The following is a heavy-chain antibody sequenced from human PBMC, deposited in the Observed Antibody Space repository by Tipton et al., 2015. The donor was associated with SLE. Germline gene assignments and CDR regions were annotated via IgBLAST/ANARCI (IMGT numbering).Heavy chain of an antibody. Sequence: QVQLVQSGAEVKKPGASVKVSCKASGYTFTGYYMHWVRQAPGQGLEWMGWSNPNSGGTNYAQKFQGRVTMTRDTSISTAYMGLSRLRSDDTAVYYCARDRERGYCGGDCPLDYWGQGTLVTVSS. D-gene: IGHD2-21*01. CDR2: SNPNSGGT. J-gene: IGHJ4*02. CDR3: ARDRERGYCGGDCPLDY. V-gene: IGHV1-2*02. CDR1: GYTFTGYY.